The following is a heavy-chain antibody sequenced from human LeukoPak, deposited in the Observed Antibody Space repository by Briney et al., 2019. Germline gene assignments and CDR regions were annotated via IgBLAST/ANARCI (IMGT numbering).Heavy chain of an antibody. V-gene: IGHV3-11*01. CDR2: ISGSGTTI. CDR1: GFTFTDYH. D-gene: IGHD1-7*01. Sequence: PGGSLRLFCAASGFTFTDYHMGWIRQAPGKGLEWLSYISGSGTTIFYADSVKGRFTISRDNAKNSVDLQMNSLRAEDTAVYYCGRDFGLVGTKRSFDLWGQGTMVTVSS. J-gene: IGHJ3*01. CDR3: GRDFGLVGTKRSFDL.